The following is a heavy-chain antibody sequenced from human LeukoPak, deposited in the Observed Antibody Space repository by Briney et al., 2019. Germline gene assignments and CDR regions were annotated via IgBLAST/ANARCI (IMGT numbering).Heavy chain of an antibody. D-gene: IGHD6-6*01. Sequence: GGSLRLSCAASGFTFSSYAMSWVRQAPGKGLEWVANIKQDGSEKYYVDSVKGRFTISRDNAKNSLYLQMNSLRAEDTAVYYCASRIAARQDYWGQGTLVTVSS. V-gene: IGHV3-7*01. J-gene: IGHJ4*02. CDR3: ASRIAARQDY. CDR1: GFTFSSYA. CDR2: IKQDGSEK.